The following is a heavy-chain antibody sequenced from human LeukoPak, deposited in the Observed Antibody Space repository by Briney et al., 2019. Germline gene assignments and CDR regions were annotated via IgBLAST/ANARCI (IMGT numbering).Heavy chain of an antibody. CDR3: ARRAGAYSHPYDY. D-gene: IGHD4/OR15-4a*01. CDR1: GGSISSYY. Sequence: SKTLSLTCTVSGGSISSYYWSWIRQPAGKGLEWIGRIYTSGSANYNPSLKSRVTMSVDTSKNQFSLKPSSVTAADTAVYYCARRAGAYSHPYDYWGQGTLVTVSS. V-gene: IGHV4-4*07. J-gene: IGHJ4*02. CDR2: IYTSGSA.